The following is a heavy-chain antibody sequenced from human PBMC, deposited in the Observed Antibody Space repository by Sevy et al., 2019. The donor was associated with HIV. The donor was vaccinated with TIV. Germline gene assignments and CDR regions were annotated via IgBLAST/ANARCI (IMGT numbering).Heavy chain of an antibody. CDR1: GGSVSTGSYY. CDR2: IYYSGST. D-gene: IGHD5-12*01. Sequence: SETLSLTCNVSGGSVSTGSYYWSWIRQPPGKGLEWIGYIYYSGSTNYNPSLRSRITISVDTSKNQFSLKLSSVTAAETAVYYCAGGSPFATWSRGAFDIWGQGTMVTVSS. J-gene: IGHJ3*02. CDR3: AGGSPFATWSRGAFDI. V-gene: IGHV4-61*01.